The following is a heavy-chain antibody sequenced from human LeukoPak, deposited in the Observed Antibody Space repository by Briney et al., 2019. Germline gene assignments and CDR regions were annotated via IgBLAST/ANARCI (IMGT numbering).Heavy chain of an antibody. V-gene: IGHV3-53*01. J-gene: IGHJ4*02. CDR3: ARGPLYSGSYPWYFDY. CDR2: IYSGGST. CDR1: GFTVSSNY. Sequence: GGSLRLSCAASGFTVSSNYMSWVRQAPGKGLEWVSVIYSGGSTYYADSVKGRFTISRDNSKNTLYLQMNSLRAEDTAVYYCARGPLYSGSYPWYFDYWGQGTLVTVSS. D-gene: IGHD1-26*01.